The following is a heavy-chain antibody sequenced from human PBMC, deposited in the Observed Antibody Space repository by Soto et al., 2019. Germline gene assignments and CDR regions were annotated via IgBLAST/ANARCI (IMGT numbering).Heavy chain of an antibody. D-gene: IGHD1-1*01. V-gene: IGHV3-13*01. Sequence: EVQLVESGGGLVQPGGSLRLSCAASGFTFSSYDMHWVRQATGKGLEWVSAIGTAGDTYYPGSVKGRFTISRENAKNSLYLQMNSLRAGDTAVYYCARSLQSWHCDYWGQGTLVTVSS. CDR1: GFTFSSYD. CDR3: ARSLQSWHCDY. CDR2: IGTAGDT. J-gene: IGHJ4*02.